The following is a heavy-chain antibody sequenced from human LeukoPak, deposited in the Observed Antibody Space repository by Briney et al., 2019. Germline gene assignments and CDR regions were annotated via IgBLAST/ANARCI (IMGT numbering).Heavy chain of an antibody. D-gene: IGHD4-17*01. CDR3: AKDLMNYGDHVDYFDY. V-gene: IGHV3-23*01. J-gene: IGHJ4*02. CDR1: GFIFSTYA. Sequence: PGGSLRLSCAASGFIFSTYAMSWVRQAPGKGLEWGSGISGSGGRTYYPDSVKGRFTISRDNSKNTLYLQMNSLRAEDTAVYYCAKDLMNYGDHVDYFDYWGQGTLVTVSS. CDR2: ISGSGGRT.